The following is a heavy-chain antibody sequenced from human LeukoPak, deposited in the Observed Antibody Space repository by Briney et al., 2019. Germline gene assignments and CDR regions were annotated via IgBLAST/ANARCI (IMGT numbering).Heavy chain of an antibody. V-gene: IGHV5-51*01. CDR3: ARVTNAYFDY. Sequence: GESLKISCKGSGYGFIGYWIGWVRQMPGKGLEWMGIIYPGDSDTRYSPSFQGQVTISVDKSISIAYLQWGSLKASDTAIYYCARVTNAYFDYWGQGALVTVSS. J-gene: IGHJ4*02. CDR2: IYPGDSDT. CDR1: GYGFIGYW.